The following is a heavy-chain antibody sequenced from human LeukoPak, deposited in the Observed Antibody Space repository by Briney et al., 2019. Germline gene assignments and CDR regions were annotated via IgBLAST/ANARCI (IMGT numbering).Heavy chain of an antibody. CDR3: ARYYYVSGSYYFDY. Sequence: PSETLSLTCTVSGGSINNYYWSWIRQPPGKGLEWIGYIHYSGSTNYNPSLKSRLTISVDTSKNQFSLKLSSVTAADTAVYYCARYYYVSGSYYFDYWGQGTLVTASS. CDR1: GGSINNYY. D-gene: IGHD3-10*01. V-gene: IGHV4-59*01. J-gene: IGHJ4*02. CDR2: IHYSGST.